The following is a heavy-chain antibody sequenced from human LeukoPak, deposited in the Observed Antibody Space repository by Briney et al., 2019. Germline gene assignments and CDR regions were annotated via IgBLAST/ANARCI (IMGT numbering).Heavy chain of an antibody. Sequence: ASVKVSCKASGYTFTGYYMHWVRQAPGQGLEWMGWINPNSGGTNYAQKFQGRVTMTRDTSISTAYMELSRLRSDDTAVYYCARARDEFWSGYPGGYWGQGTLVTVSS. V-gene: IGHV1-2*02. CDR3: ARARDEFWSGYPGGY. D-gene: IGHD3-3*01. CDR2: INPNSGGT. J-gene: IGHJ4*02. CDR1: GYTFTGYY.